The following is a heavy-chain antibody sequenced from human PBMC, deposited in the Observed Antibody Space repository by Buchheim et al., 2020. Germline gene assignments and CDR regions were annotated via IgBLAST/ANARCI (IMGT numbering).Heavy chain of an antibody. CDR1: GYTFTNYG. CDR2: ISTSNGNT. D-gene: IGHD4-17*01. V-gene: IGHV1-18*01. J-gene: IGHJ4*02. Sequence: QVQLVQSGAEVKQPGTSVKVSCKASGYTFTNYGITWVRQAPGQELEWMGWISTSNGNTHYTQHLQGRLTMTTDTSTSTAYMELRSLRSDDTAVYYCARDVGWGDYPGFDYWGQGTL. CDR3: ARDVGWGDYPGFDY.